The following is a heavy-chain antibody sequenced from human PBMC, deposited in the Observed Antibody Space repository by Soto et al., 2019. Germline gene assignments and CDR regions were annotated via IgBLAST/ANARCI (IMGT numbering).Heavy chain of an antibody. CDR1: GGSITSYD. V-gene: IGHV4-59*08. Sequence: SETLSLTCTVSGGSITSYDWSWIRQPPGKGLEWIGYIYFSGSANYNPSLKSRVTISVDTSKNQFSLKLSSVTAADTAVYYCARRYSGYGDYWGQGTLVTVSS. J-gene: IGHJ4*02. D-gene: IGHD5-12*01. CDR3: ARRYSGYGDY. CDR2: IYFSGSA.